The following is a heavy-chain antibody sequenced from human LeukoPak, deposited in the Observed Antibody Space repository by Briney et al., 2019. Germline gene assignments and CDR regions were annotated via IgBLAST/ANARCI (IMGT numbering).Heavy chain of an antibody. V-gene: IGHV1-3*01. J-gene: IGHJ4*02. CDR1: GGTFTIYA. Sequence: ASVKVSCKASGGTFTIYAMHWVRQAPGQRLEWMGWINAGNGNTKYSQKFQGRVTITRDTSASTAYMELSSLRSEDTAVYYCARDQDSSCFDYWGQGTLVTVSS. CDR3: ARDQDSSCFDY. D-gene: IGHD3-22*01. CDR2: INAGNGNT.